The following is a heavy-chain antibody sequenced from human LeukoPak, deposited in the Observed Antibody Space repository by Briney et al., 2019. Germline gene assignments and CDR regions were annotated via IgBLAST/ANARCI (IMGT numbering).Heavy chain of an antibody. CDR3: ARDDSSGYYYDFDY. V-gene: IGHV4-34*01. D-gene: IGHD3-22*01. J-gene: IGHJ4*02. CDR2: INHSGST. Sequence: SETLSLTCAVYGGSFSGYYWSWIRQPPGKGLEWIGEINHSGSTNYNPSLKSRVTISVDTSKNQFSLKLSSVTAADTAVYYCARDDSSGYYYDFDYWGQGTLVTVSS. CDR1: GGSFSGYY.